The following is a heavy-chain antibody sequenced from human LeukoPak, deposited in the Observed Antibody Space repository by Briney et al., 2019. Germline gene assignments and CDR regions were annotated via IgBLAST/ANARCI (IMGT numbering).Heavy chain of an antibody. D-gene: IGHD6-19*01. CDR1: GYTFTGYY. CDR3: ARDGSEYSSGWYAMDV. J-gene: IGHJ6*02. V-gene: IGHV1-2*04. CDR2: INPNSGGT. Sequence: ASVKVSCKASGYTFTGYYMRWVRQAPGQGLEWMGWINPNSGGTNYAQKFQGWVTMTRDTSISTAYMELSRLRSDDTAVYYCARDGSEYSSGWYAMDVWGQGTTVTVSS.